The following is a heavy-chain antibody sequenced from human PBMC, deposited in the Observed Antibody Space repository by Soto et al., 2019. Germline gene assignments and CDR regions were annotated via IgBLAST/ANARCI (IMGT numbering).Heavy chain of an antibody. V-gene: IGHV3-21*01. CDR2: ISSSSSYI. Sequence: GGSLRLSCAASGFTFSSYSMNWVRQAPGKGLEWVSSISSSSSYIYYADSVKGRFTISRDNAKNSLYLQMNSLRAEDTAVYYCARDLDWNYPPDFDYWGQGTLVTVSS. D-gene: IGHD1-7*01. CDR1: GFTFSSYS. J-gene: IGHJ4*02. CDR3: ARDLDWNYPPDFDY.